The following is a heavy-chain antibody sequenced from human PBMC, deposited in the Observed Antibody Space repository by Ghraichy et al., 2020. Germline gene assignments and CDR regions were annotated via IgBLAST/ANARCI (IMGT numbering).Heavy chain of an antibody. CDR3: AKEVSSWYYYGMDV. Sequence: GESLNISCAASGFTFSSYAMSWVRQAPGKGLEWVSAISGSGGSTYYTDSVKGRFTISRDNSKNTLYLQMNSLRAEDTAVYYCAKEVSSWYYYGMDVWGQGTTVTVSS. CDR2: ISGSGGST. V-gene: IGHV3-23*01. CDR1: GFTFSSYA. J-gene: IGHJ6*02. D-gene: IGHD6-13*01.